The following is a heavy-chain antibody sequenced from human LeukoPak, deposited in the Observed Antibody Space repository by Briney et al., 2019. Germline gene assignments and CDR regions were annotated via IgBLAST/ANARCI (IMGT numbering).Heavy chain of an antibody. CDR2: IYYSGST. CDR3: ARDSIYEQQLVREETQWVYYFDY. V-gene: IGHV4-39*07. J-gene: IGHJ4*02. CDR1: GGSISSGGYY. Sequence: SETLSLTCTVSGGSISSGGYYWSWIRQHPGKGLEWIGSIYYSGSTYYNPSLKSRVTISVDTSKNQFSLKLSSVTAADTAVYYCARDSIYEQQLVREETQWVYYFDYWGQGTLVTVSS. D-gene: IGHD6-13*01.